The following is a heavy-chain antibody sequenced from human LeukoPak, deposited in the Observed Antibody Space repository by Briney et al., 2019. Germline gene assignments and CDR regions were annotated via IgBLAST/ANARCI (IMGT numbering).Heavy chain of an antibody. J-gene: IGHJ4*02. V-gene: IGHV1-46*01. D-gene: IGHD3-22*01. CDR1: GYTFTSNY. CDR2: ISPSGGST. Sequence: GASVKVSCKAFGYTFTSNYMHWVRQAPGQGPEWMGVISPSGGSTTYAQKFQGRVTLTRDMSTSTDYLELSSLRSDDTAVYYCARDLRPYDSSGSNLPYWGQGTLVTVSS. CDR3: ARDLRPYDSSGSNLPY.